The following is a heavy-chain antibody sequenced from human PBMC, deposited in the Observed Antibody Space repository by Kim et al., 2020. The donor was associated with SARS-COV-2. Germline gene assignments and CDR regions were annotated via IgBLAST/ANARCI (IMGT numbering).Heavy chain of an antibody. CDR2: INSDGSSI. CDR1: GFTFSRYW. CDR3: VRGSLVGATPYDLDV. Sequence: GGSLRLSCAASGFTFSRYWMHWVRQDRGKGLEWVSGINSDGSSIRYADSVKGRFTISRDNVKNTLYLRMDSLRAEDTAVYYCVRGSLVGATPYDLDVWGQGTTVTVSS. V-gene: IGHV3-74*01. J-gene: IGHJ6*02. D-gene: IGHD1-26*01.